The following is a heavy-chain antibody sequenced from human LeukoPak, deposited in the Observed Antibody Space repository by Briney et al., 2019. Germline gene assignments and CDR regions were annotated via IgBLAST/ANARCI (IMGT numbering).Heavy chain of an antibody. CDR2: FDPEDGET. D-gene: IGHD6-13*01. CDR1: GYTLTELS. Sequence: ASVKVSCKVSGYTLTELSMHWVRQAPGKGLEWMGGFDPEDGETIYAQKFQGRVTMTEDTSTDTAYMELSSLRSEDTAVYYCATVWGIAAAGTFDYWGQGTPVTVSS. J-gene: IGHJ4*02. CDR3: ATVWGIAAAGTFDY. V-gene: IGHV1-24*01.